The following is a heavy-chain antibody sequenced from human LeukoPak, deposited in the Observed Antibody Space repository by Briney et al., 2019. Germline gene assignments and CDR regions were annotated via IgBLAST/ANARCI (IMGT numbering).Heavy chain of an antibody. J-gene: IGHJ4*02. V-gene: IGHV4-4*07. CDR2: IYTSGST. CDR1: GGSISSYY. CDR3: ARERGVYYYGSGSSLDY. D-gene: IGHD3-10*01. Sequence: SETLSLTCTVSGGSISSYYWSWIRQPAGKGLEWIGRIYTSGSTNYNPSLKSRVTISVDTSKNQFSLKLSSVTAADTAVYYCARERGVYYYGSGSSLDYWGQGTLVTVSS.